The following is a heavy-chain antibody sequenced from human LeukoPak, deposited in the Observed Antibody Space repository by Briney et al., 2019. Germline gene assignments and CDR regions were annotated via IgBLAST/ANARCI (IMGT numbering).Heavy chain of an antibody. CDR2: IYTSGST. Sequence: SETLSLTCTVSGGSISSYYWSWIRQPAGKGLEWIGRIYTSGSTNYNPSLKSRVTMSVDTSKNQFSLKLSSVTAADTAVYYCARGRIDSSGYHYGGHDGIDYWGQGTLVTVSS. CDR1: GGSISSYY. V-gene: IGHV4-4*07. CDR3: ARGRIDSSGYHYGGHDGIDY. D-gene: IGHD3-22*01. J-gene: IGHJ4*02.